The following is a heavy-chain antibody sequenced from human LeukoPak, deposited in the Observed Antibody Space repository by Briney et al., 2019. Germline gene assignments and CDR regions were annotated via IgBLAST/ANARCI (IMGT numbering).Heavy chain of an antibody. CDR3: ARDEIMTTFGGVIPDY. D-gene: IGHD3-16*02. CDR1: GFTFSTYW. J-gene: IGHJ4*02. Sequence: PGGSLRLSCSASGFTFSTYWMSWVRQAPGKGLDWVANMKRDGSEIYYVDSVRGRFTISRDNARNSLYLQMNSLRAEDTAVYYCARDEIMTTFGGVIPDYWGQGTLVTVSS. V-gene: IGHV3-7*01. CDR2: MKRDGSEI.